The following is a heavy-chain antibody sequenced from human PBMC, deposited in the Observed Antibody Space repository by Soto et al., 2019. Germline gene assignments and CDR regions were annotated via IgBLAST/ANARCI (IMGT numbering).Heavy chain of an antibody. D-gene: IGHD3-10*01. J-gene: IGHJ6*02. Sequence: QVQLVQSGAEVKKPGSSVKVSCKASGGTFSSYAISWVRQAPGHGLEWMGGIIPIFGTANYAQKFQGRVTITADKSTSTAYMELSSLRSEDTAVYYCATRGITMVRGPYYYYGMDVWGQGTTVTVSS. CDR3: ATRGITMVRGPYYYYGMDV. V-gene: IGHV1-69*06. CDR2: IIPIFGTA. CDR1: GGTFSSYA.